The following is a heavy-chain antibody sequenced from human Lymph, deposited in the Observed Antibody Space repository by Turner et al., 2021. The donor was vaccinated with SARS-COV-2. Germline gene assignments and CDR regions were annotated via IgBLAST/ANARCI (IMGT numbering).Heavy chain of an antibody. J-gene: IGHJ5*02. D-gene: IGHD3-9*01. Sequence: QVQLVQSRAALKKPGASVKVSCTASGYTFTRYDINWVRQATGQGLEWMGWMDPNSGNTGYAQKFQGRVTMTRNTSISTAYMELSSLRSEDTAVYYCARAAQLTVWFDPWGQGTLVTVSS. CDR3: ARAAQLTVWFDP. V-gene: IGHV1-8*01. CDR1: GYTFTRYD. CDR2: MDPNSGNT.